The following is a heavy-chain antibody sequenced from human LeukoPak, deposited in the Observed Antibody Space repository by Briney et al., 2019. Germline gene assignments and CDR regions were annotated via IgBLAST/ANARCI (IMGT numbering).Heavy chain of an antibody. CDR1: GFTFSSYW. CDR2: IKQDGSEK. D-gene: IGHD3-22*01. CDR3: ARSPPEANYYDSSGFDY. J-gene: IGHJ4*02. V-gene: IGHV3-7*01. Sequence: GGSLRLSCAASGFTFSSYWTSWVRQAPGKGLEWVANIKQDGSEKYYVDSVKGRFTISRDNAKNSLYLQMNSLRAEDTAVYYCARSPPEANYYDSSGFDYWGQGTLVTVSS.